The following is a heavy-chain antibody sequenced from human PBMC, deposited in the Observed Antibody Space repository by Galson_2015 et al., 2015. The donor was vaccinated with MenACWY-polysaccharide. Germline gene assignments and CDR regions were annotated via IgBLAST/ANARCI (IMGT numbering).Heavy chain of an antibody. CDR1: GFTFRNYG. CDR3: ASGRAPNGDASLTYFDY. J-gene: IGHJ4*02. V-gene: IGHV3-33*01. D-gene: IGHD2-21*02. CDR2: IYYDGSDK. Sequence: RLSCAASGFTFRNYGMHWVRQAPGKGLEWVAIIYYDGSDKYYADSVKGRFTISRDNSRNTLYLQMNSLRVEDTAIYYCASGRAPNGDASLTYFDYWGQGTLVTVSS.